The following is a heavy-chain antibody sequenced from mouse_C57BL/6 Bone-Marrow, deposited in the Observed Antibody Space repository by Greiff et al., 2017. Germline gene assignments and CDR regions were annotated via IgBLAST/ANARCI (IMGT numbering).Heavy chain of an antibody. D-gene: IGHD1-1*01. Sequence: VQLQQPGAELVKPGASVKVSCKASGYTFTSYWMHWVKQRPGQGLEWIGRIHPSDSDTNYNQKFKGKATLTVDKSSSTAYMQLRSLTSEDSAVYYCALITTVVAAEARDYWGQGTSVTVSS. J-gene: IGHJ4*01. CDR2: IHPSDSDT. CDR3: ALITTVVAAEARDY. V-gene: IGHV1-74*01. CDR1: GYTFTSYW.